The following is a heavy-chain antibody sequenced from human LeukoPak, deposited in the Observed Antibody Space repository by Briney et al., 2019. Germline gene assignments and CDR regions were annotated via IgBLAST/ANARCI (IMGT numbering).Heavy chain of an antibody. V-gene: IGHV3-74*01. CDR1: GFVFSNKW. Sequence: PGGSLRLSCAASGFVFSNKWMYWVRQAPGRGLVWVSRINSDGSSIAYADSVKGRFTISRDNAKNTLFLQMNSLRAEDTAVYYCARDRPLISYYDYVWGSYRSIGYFDYWGQGTLVTVSS. CDR2: INSDGSSI. CDR3: ARDRPLISYYDYVWGSYRSIGYFDY. D-gene: IGHD3-16*02. J-gene: IGHJ4*02.